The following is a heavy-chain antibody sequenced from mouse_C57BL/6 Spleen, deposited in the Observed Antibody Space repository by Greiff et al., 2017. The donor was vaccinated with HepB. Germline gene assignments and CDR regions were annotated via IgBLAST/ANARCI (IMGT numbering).Heavy chain of an antibody. CDR2: IYPGDGDT. V-gene: IGHV1-82*01. D-gene: IGHD1-1*01. J-gene: IGHJ2*01. CDR1: GYAFSSSW. CDR3: ASGRIYYYGSSPFDY. Sequence: QVQLQQSGPELVKPGASVKISCKASGYAFSSSWMNWVKQRPGKGLEWIGRIYPGDGDTNYNGKFKGKATLTADKSSSTAYMQLSSLTSEDSAVYFCASGRIYYYGSSPFDYWGQGTTLTVSS.